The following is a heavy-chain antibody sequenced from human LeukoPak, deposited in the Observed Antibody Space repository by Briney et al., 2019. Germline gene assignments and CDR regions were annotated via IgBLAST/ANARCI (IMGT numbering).Heavy chain of an antibody. D-gene: IGHD2-2*01. CDR3: ARVGYCSSTSCLGAYYFDY. CDR2: IYYSGST. V-gene: IGHV4-59*01. CDR1: GGSISSYY. J-gene: IGHJ4*02. Sequence: SETLSLTCTVSGGSISSYYWSWIRQPPGKGLEWIGYIYYSGSTNYNPSLKSRVTISVDTSKNQFSLKLSSVTAADTAVYYCARVGYCSSTSCLGAYYFDYWGQGTLVTASS.